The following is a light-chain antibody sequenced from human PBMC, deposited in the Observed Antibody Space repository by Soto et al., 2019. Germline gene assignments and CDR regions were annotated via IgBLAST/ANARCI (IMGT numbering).Light chain of an antibody. CDR3: QSYDSSLSGWGV. V-gene: IGLV1-40*01. J-gene: IGLJ3*02. CDR2: GNG. CDR1: SSNIGAGYH. Sequence: QSVLTQPPSVSGAPGQRVTISCTGSSSNIGAGYHVQWYQQLPGTAPKLLIYGNGNRPSGFPDRCSGSKSGTSASLAITGLQAEDEADYYCQSYDSSLSGWGVFGGGTQLTV.